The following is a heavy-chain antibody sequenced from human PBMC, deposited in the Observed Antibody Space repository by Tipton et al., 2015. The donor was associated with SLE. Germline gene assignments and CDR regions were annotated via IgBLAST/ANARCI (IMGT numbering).Heavy chain of an antibody. CDR1: GFTFSSYS. J-gene: IGHJ4*02. D-gene: IGHD6-19*01. V-gene: IGHV3-21*01. Sequence: GSLRLSCAASGFTFSSYSLNWVRQAPGKGLEWVASISSSSSYIYYADSLKGRFTISRDNAKNSLYLQMSSLRAEDTAVYYCARAEEGVDAYGWRLAPVTGNFDYWGQGTLVTVSS. CDR2: ISSSSSYI. CDR3: ARAEEGVDAYGWRLAPVTGNFDY.